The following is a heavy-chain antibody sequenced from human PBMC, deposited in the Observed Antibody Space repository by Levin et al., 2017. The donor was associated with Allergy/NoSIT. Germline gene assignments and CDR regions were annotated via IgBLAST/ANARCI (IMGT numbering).Heavy chain of an antibody. CDR2: IYNDGSST. V-gene: IGHV3-74*01. CDR3: ARGSPTVTDFDY. D-gene: IGHD4-17*01. J-gene: IGHJ4*02. CDR1: GFTFSDHW. Sequence: QAGGSLRLSCVASGFTFSDHWMHWVRQVPGKGLVWVSRIYNDGSSTSYADFVKGRFTISRDNAKNTLYLQMNSLRAEDTAVYYCARGSPTVTDFDYWGQGTLVTVSS.